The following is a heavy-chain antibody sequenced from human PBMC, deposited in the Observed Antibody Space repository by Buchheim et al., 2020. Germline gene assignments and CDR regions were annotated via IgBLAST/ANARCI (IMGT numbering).Heavy chain of an antibody. D-gene: IGHD2-2*01. CDR2: IWYDGSNK. J-gene: IGHJ1*01. CDR3: ARVGYCSSTSCSAPGPEYFQH. CDR1: GFTFSSYG. V-gene: IGHV3-33*01. Sequence: QVQLVESGGGVVQPGRSLRLSCAASGFTFSSYGMHWVRQAPGKGLEWVAVIWYDGSNKYYADSVKGRFTISRDNSKNTLYLQMNSLRAEDTAVYYCARVGYCSSTSCSAPGPEYFQHWGQGTL.